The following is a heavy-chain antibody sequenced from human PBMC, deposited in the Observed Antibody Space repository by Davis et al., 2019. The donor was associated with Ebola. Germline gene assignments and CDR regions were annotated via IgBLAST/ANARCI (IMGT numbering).Heavy chain of an antibody. J-gene: IGHJ4*02. Sequence: SLKISCAASGFTFDDYAMHWVRQAPGKGLEWVSGISWNSGSIGYADSVKGRFTISRDNAKNSLYLQMNSLRAEDTALYYCARDWVGSSSSYFDYWGQGTLVTVSS. V-gene: IGHV3-9*01. CDR2: ISWNSGSI. CDR1: GFTFDDYA. D-gene: IGHD6-6*01. CDR3: ARDWVGSSSSYFDY.